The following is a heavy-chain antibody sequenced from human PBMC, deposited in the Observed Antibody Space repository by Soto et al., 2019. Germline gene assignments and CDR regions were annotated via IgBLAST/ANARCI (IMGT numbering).Heavy chain of an antibody. CDR1: GYTFTSYG. J-gene: IGHJ4*02. CDR2: ISAYNGNT. CDR3: ARDGYDFWSGYSNPFDY. D-gene: IGHD3-3*01. Sequence: ASVKVSCKASGYTFTSYGISWVRQAPGQGLEWMGWISAYNGNTNYAQKLQGRVTMTTDTSTSTAYMELRSLRSDDTAVYYCARDGYDFWSGYSNPFDYWGQGTLVTVSS. V-gene: IGHV1-18*01.